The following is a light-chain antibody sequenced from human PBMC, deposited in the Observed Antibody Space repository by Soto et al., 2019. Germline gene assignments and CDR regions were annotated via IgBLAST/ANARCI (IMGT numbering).Light chain of an antibody. CDR2: DVS. V-gene: IGLV2-14*01. CDR1: SSDFGGYDR. CDR3: SSKTSVTHVL. J-gene: IGLJ2*01. Sequence: QSALTQPASVSGSPGQSITISCTGTSSDFGGYDRVSWYQQHPGKAPKLMIFDVSHRSSGVSNRFSGSKSGNTAPLTISGLAAEEEDDYYCSSKTSVTHVLFGGGTKLTVL.